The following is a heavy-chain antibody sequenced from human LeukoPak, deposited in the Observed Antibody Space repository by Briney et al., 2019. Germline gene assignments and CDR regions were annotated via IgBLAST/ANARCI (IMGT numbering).Heavy chain of an antibody. CDR1: GYTFTSYY. V-gene: IGHV1-46*01. Sequence: ASVKVSCKASGYTFTSYYMHWVRQSPGQGLEWMGIITPSGGSTSYAQKFQGRVTMTRDTSTSTVYMELSSLRSEDTAVYYCASAACSSTSCYNWGYFQHWGQGTLVTVSS. CDR2: ITPSGGST. D-gene: IGHD2-2*01. J-gene: IGHJ1*01. CDR3: ASAACSSTSCYNWGYFQH.